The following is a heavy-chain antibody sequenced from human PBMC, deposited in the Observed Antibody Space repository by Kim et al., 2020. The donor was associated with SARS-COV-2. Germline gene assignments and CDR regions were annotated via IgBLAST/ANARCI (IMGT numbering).Heavy chain of an antibody. Sequence: GTNYAPRFQGRVTMTRNASISTTYMDLSSLRSDDTAVYYCVRDGGYRPDYWGQGTLVTVSS. CDR3: VRDGGYRPDY. CDR2: GT. J-gene: IGHJ4*02. V-gene: IGHV1-2*02. D-gene: IGHD3-16*02.